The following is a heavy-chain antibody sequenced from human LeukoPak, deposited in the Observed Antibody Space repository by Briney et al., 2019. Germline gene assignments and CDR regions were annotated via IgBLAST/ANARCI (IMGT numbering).Heavy chain of an antibody. CDR2: INPNSGGT. V-gene: IGHV1-2*02. CDR3: ARGEITMVRGPSAPGY. J-gene: IGHJ4*02. CDR1: GYTFTGYY. Sequence: ASVKVSCTASGYTFTGYYMHWVRHAPRQGLEWMGWINPNSGGTNYAQKFQGRVTMTRDTSISTAYMELSRLRSDDTAVYYCARGEITMVRGPSAPGYWGQGTLVTVSS. D-gene: IGHD3-10*01.